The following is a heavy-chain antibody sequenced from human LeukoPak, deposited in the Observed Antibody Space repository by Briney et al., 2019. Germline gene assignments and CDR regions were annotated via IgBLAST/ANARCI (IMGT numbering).Heavy chain of an antibody. J-gene: IGHJ4*02. CDR2: IYYSGST. Sequence: SETLSLTCTVPGGSISSSSYYWGWFRQPPGKGLEWIGSIYYSGSTYYNPSLKSRVTISVDTSKNQFSLKLSSVTAADTAVYYCARVTYDYVWGSYRYWEIFDYWGQGTLVTVSS. D-gene: IGHD3-16*02. V-gene: IGHV4-39*07. CDR1: GGSISSSSYY. CDR3: ARVTYDYVWGSYRYWEIFDY.